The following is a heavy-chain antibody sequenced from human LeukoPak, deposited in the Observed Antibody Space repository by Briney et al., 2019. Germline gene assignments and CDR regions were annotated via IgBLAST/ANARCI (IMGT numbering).Heavy chain of an antibody. J-gene: IGHJ4*02. Sequence: ASVKVSCKAYGYTFTSYGISCVRQDPGQGLEWMGWISAYNGNTNYAQKLQGRVTMTTDTSTSTAYMELRSLRSDDTAVYYCARDPGGSGSYTPDYWGQGTLVTVSS. V-gene: IGHV1-18*01. CDR1: GYTFTSYG. D-gene: IGHD3-10*01. CDR3: ARDPGGSGSYTPDY. CDR2: ISAYNGNT.